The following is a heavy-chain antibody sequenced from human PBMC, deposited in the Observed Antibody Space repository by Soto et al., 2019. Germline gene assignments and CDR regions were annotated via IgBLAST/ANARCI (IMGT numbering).Heavy chain of an antibody. CDR2: SYINSGGT. CDR3: AREYSSTYYFDY. V-gene: IGHV1-46*01. D-gene: IGHD2-21*01. CDR1: GYTFTNYF. J-gene: IGHJ4*02. Sequence: ASVKVSCKASGYTFTNYFIHWMLQAPGQGFEWLGISYINSGGTLYAQKFQTRVTMTRDTSTSTAYMELSSLNSDDTAVYFCAREYSSTYYFDYWGQGTLVTVSS.